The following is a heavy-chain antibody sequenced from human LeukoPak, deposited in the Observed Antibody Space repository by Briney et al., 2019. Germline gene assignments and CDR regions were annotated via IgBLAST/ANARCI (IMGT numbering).Heavy chain of an antibody. CDR1: GSTFSSYA. J-gene: IGHJ4*02. CDR2: ISGSGGST. Sequence: GGSLRLSCAASGSTFSSYAMSWVRQAPGKGLEWVSAISGSGGSTYYADSVKGRFTISRDNSKNTLYLQMNSLRAEDTAVYYCLPDYYDSSGYYIPVGYWGQGTLVTVSS. V-gene: IGHV3-23*01. D-gene: IGHD3-22*01. CDR3: LPDYYDSSGYYIPVGY.